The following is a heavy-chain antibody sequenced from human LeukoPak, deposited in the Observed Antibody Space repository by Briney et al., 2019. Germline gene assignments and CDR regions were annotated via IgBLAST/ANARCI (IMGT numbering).Heavy chain of an antibody. Sequence: SETLSLTCTVSGGSISNYYWSWIRQPPGKGLEWIGYIYYSGSTNYNPSLKSRVTISVDTSKNQFSLKLSSVTAADTAVYYCARDRTGNNWFDPWGQGTLVTVSS. CDR1: GGSISNYY. CDR3: ARDRTGNNWFDP. CDR2: IYYSGST. V-gene: IGHV4-59*01. D-gene: IGHD1-1*01. J-gene: IGHJ5*02.